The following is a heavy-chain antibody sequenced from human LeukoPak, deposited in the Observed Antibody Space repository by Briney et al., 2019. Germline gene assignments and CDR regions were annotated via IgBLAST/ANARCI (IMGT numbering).Heavy chain of an antibody. D-gene: IGHD4/OR15-4a*01. CDR2: IKSNTDGGTT. CDR3: SSVYTYGGY. Sequence: GGSLRLSCAASGFTFSNAWMNWVRQAPGKGLEWVGRIKSNTDGGTTDYAAPVKGRFTISRDDSKNTLYLQMNSLKTEDTAVYYCSSVYTYGGYWGQGNLVTVSS. CDR1: GFTFSNAW. J-gene: IGHJ4*02. V-gene: IGHV3-15*01.